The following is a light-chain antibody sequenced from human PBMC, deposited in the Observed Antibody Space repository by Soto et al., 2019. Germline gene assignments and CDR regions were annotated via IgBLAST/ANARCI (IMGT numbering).Light chain of an antibody. CDR3: QHYNTYWT. Sequence: DIQMTQSPCTLSASVGDRVTITCRASQSITSWLAWYQQKPGKAPKLLIYKASILESGVPSRFSGSGSGTDFTLTISSLQPDDFATYYCQHYNTYWTFGQGTKVEIK. CDR1: QSITSW. J-gene: IGKJ1*01. CDR2: KAS. V-gene: IGKV1-5*03.